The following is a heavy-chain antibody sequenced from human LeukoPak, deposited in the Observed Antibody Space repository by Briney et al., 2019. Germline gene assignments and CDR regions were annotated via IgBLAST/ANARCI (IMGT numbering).Heavy chain of an antibody. CDR2: IFHGGRP. J-gene: IGHJ6*02. V-gene: IGHV4-4*02. CDR3: ARVRIAVAGNGDYYYGMDV. D-gene: IGHD6-19*01. Sequence: SETLSLTCAVSGGSFRSNNRWTWVRQSPGKGLEWIGEIFHGGRPNYNPSLESRVTISLDASKNQLSLKLSSVTAADTAVYYCARVRIAVAGNGDYYYGMDVWGQGTTVTVSS. CDR1: GGSFRSNNR.